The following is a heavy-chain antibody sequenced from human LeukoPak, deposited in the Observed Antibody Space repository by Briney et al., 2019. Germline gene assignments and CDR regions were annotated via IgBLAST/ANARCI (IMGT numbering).Heavy chain of an antibody. CDR1: GYTFTGYF. J-gene: IGHJ4*02. Sequence: ASVKVSCKASGYTFTGYFIHWVRQAPGQGLEWMGWINPNSGDANYAQKFQGRVTMTRDTSISTAYMELSRLRSDDTAVYYCARDLLYGDYAYFDYWGQGTLVTVSS. D-gene: IGHD4-17*01. CDR3: ARDLLYGDYAYFDY. V-gene: IGHV1-2*02. CDR2: INPNSGDA.